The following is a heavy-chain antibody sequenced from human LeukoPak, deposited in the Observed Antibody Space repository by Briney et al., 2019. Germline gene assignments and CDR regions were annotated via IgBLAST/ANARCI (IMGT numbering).Heavy chain of an antibody. Sequence: VASVKVSCKASGYTFSGCNMHWVRRAPGQGLEWMGWINPNSGGTNYAQKFQGRVTMTRNTSISTAYMELSSLRSEDTAVYYCARSSGLGRFRRHDSSGYYLYYFDYWGQGTLATVSS. D-gene: IGHD3-22*01. V-gene: IGHV1-2*02. J-gene: IGHJ4*02. CDR2: INPNSGGT. CDR1: GYTFSGCN. CDR3: ARSSGLGRFRRHDSSGYYLYYFDY.